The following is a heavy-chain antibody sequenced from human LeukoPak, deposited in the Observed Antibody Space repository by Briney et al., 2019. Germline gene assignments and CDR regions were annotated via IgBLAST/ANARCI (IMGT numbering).Heavy chain of an antibody. J-gene: IGHJ6*02. D-gene: IGHD4-17*01. CDR2: ISGSGGTP. CDR1: GFTFSSYA. V-gene: IGHV3-23*01. CDR3: AKDLYGYYAMDV. Sequence: GGSLRLSCAASGFTFSSYAMSWVRQAPGKGLEWVSAISGSGGTPYYADSVKGRFTISRDNSKNTLYLQMNSLGVEDTAIYYCAKDLYGYYAMDVWGQGTTVTVSS.